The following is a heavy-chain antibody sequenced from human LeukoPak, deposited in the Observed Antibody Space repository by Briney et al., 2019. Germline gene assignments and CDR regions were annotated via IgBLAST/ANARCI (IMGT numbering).Heavy chain of an antibody. CDR1: GGTFSSYA. Sequence: ASVKVSCKASGGTFSSYAISWVRQAPGQGLEWMGGIIPIFGTANYAQKFQGRVTITADESTSTAYMELSSLRSEDTAVYYCAKSQSYYDSSGPLWGIYWGQGTLVTVSS. CDR3: AKSQSYYDSSGPLWGIY. CDR2: IIPIFGTA. J-gene: IGHJ4*01. D-gene: IGHD3-22*01. V-gene: IGHV1-69*13.